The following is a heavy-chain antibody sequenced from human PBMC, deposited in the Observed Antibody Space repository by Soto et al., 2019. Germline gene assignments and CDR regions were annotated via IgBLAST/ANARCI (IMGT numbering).Heavy chain of an antibody. J-gene: IGHJ4*02. CDR1: GFTFSSYA. CDR3: ANYGGY. CDR2: ISYDGSNK. Sequence: QVQLVESGGGVVQPGRSLRLSCAASGFTFSSYAMHWVRRAPGKGLEWVAVISYDGSNKYYADSVKGRFTISRDNSKNTLYLQMNSLRAEDTAVYYCANYGGYWGQGTLVTVSS. V-gene: IGHV3-30-3*01.